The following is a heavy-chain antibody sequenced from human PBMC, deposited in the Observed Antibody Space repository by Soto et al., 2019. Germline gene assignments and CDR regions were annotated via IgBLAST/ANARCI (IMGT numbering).Heavy chain of an antibody. Sequence: SETLSLTCTVSGGSISSGGYYWNWIRQHPGKGLEWIGYIYYSGSIHYNPSLKSRVTISVDTSKNQFSLKLSSVTAADTAVYYCARSVFPWGQGTLVTVSS. J-gene: IGHJ5*02. CDR1: GGSISSGGYY. CDR3: ARSVFP. V-gene: IGHV4-31*03. CDR2: IYYSGSI.